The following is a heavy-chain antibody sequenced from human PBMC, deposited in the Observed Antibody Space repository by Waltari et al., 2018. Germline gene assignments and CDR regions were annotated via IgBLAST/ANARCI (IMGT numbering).Heavy chain of an antibody. Sequence: QVQLVESGGGVVQPGRSLRLSCAASGFTFSSYAMHWVRQAPGKGLEWVAVISYDGSNKYYADSVKGRFTISRDNSKNTLYLQMNSLRAEDTAVYYCARGFEQQFGFDYWGQGTLVTVSS. CDR2: ISYDGSNK. V-gene: IGHV3-30-3*01. J-gene: IGHJ4*02. CDR3: ARGFEQQFGFDY. D-gene: IGHD6-13*01. CDR1: GFTFSSYA.